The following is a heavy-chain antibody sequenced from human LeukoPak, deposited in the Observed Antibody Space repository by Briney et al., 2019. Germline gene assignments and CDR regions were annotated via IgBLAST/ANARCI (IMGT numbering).Heavy chain of an antibody. CDR3: TTDIAVARHGGFAYY. CDR1: GFTFSDYY. J-gene: IGHJ4*02. Sequence: SGGSLRLSCAASGFTFSDYYMSWVRQAPGKGLEWVGCIKSKTDGGTTDYAAPVKGRFTISRDDSKNTLYLQMNSLKTEDTAVYYCTTDIAVARHGGFAYYWGQGTLVTVSS. D-gene: IGHD6-19*01. CDR2: IKSKTDGGTT. V-gene: IGHV3-15*01.